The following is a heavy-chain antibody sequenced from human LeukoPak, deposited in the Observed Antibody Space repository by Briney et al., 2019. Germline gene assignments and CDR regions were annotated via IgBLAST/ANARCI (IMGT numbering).Heavy chain of an antibody. CDR1: GFTFNSYE. CDR3: ARGGSYVHY. D-gene: IGHD1-26*01. Sequence: GGSLRLSCAASGFTFNSYEMNWVRQAPGKGLEWVSYINSGGSAIYYADSVKGRFTISRDNAKNSLYLQMNSLRADVTAVYYCARGGSYVHYWGQGTLVTVST. CDR2: INSGGSAI. V-gene: IGHV3-48*03. J-gene: IGHJ4*02.